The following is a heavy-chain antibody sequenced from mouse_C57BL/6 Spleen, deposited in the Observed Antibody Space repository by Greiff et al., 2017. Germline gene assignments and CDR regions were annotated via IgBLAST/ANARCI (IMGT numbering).Heavy chain of an antibody. Sequence: EVKLMESEGGLVQPGSSMKLSCTASGFTFSDYYMAWVRQVPEKGLEWVANINYDGSSTYYMDSLKSRFILSRDNAKNILYLQMSRLKSEDTATYYCARGDGYFDYWGQGTTLTVSS. D-gene: IGHD2-3*01. J-gene: IGHJ2*01. CDR3: ARGDGYFDY. V-gene: IGHV5-16*01. CDR2: INYDGSST. CDR1: GFTFSDYY.